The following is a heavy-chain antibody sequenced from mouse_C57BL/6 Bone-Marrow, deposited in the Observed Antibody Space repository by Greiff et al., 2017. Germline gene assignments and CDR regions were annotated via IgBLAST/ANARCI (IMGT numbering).Heavy chain of an antibody. CDR2: ISYDGSN. CDR1: GYSITSGYY. D-gene: IGHD2-3*01. Sequence: EVKLQESGPGLVKPSQSLSLTCSVTGYSITSGYYWNWIRQFPGNKLEWMGYISYDGSNNYNPSLKNRISITRDTSKNQFFLKLNSVTTEDTATYYCARRPGYYDYAMDYWGQGTSVTVSS. J-gene: IGHJ4*01. CDR3: ARRPGYYDYAMDY. V-gene: IGHV3-6*01.